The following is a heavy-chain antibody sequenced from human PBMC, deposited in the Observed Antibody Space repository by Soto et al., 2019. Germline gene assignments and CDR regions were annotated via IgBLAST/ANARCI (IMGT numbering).Heavy chain of an antibody. CDR3: AKDDGHGGIVLVPAAIAAAYAEYYYYGMDV. Sequence: HPGGSLRLSCAASGFTFSSYGMHWVRQAPGKGLEWVAVISYDGSNKYYADSVKGRFTISRDNSKNTLYLQMNSLRAEDTAVYYCAKDDGHGGIVLVPAAIAAAYAEYYYYGMDVWGQGTTVTVSS. CDR2: ISYDGSNK. J-gene: IGHJ6*02. D-gene: IGHD2-2*02. V-gene: IGHV3-30*18. CDR1: GFTFSSYG.